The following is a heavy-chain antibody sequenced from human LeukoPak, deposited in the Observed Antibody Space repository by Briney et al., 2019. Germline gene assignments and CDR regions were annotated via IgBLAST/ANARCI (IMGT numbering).Heavy chain of an antibody. CDR1: GFTFGDYA. CDR3: TRERVPAAPSLDY. Sequence: PGGSLRLSCTASGFTFGDYAMSWVRQAPGKGLEWVGFIRSKAYGGTTEYAASVKGRFTISRDDSKSIAYLQMNSLKTEDTAVYYCTRERVPAAPSLDYWGQGTLVTVSS. J-gene: IGHJ4*02. CDR2: IRSKAYGGTT. D-gene: IGHD2-2*01. V-gene: IGHV3-49*04.